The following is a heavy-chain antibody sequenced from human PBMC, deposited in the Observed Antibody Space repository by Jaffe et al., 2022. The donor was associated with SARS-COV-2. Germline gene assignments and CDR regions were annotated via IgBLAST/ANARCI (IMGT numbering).Heavy chain of an antibody. CDR3: AKAAYPENGYYYGMDV. J-gene: IGHJ6*02. CDR1: GFTFSSYA. Sequence: EVQLLESGGGLVQPGGSLRLSCAASGFTFSSYAMSWVRQAPGKGLEWVSAISGSGGSTYYADSVKGRFTISRDNSKNTLYLQMNSLRAEDTAVYYCAKAAYPENGYYYGMDVWGQGTTVTVSS. V-gene: IGHV3-23*01. D-gene: IGHD3-16*01. CDR2: ISGSGGST.